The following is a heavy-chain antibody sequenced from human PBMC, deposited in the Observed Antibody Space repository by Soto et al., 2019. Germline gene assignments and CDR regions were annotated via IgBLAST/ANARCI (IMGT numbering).Heavy chain of an antibody. J-gene: IGHJ5*02. CDR2: IYYSGST. Sequence: SETLSLTCTVSGGPVSSGSYYWSWIRQPPGKGLEWIGYIYYSGSTNYNPSLKSRVTISVDTSKNQFSLKLSSVTAADTAVYYCARGISITIFGVVTWFDPWGQGTLVTVSS. D-gene: IGHD3-3*01. CDR3: ARGISITIFGVVTWFDP. V-gene: IGHV4-61*01. CDR1: GGPVSSGSYY.